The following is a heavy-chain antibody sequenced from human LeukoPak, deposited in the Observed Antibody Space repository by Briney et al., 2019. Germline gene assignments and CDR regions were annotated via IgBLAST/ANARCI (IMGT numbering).Heavy chain of an antibody. J-gene: IGHJ4*02. CDR1: GASISRHY. D-gene: IGHD3-22*01. CDR3: ARSPDSDRLDY. Sequence: SETLSLTCSVSGASISRHYWSWIRQPPGKGLEWIGNILNGGKTHYHPSLKSRVTISKDTSKNQFSLKLSYVTAADTAVYYCARSPDSDRLDYWGQGTLVTVSS. CDR2: ILNGGKT. V-gene: IGHV4-59*11.